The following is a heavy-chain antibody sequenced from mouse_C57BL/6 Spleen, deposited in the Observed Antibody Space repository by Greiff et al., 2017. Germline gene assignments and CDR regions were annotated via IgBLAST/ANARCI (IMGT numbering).Heavy chain of an antibody. CDR2: IDPEDGDT. D-gene: IGHD2-1*01. CDR1: GFNIKDYY. J-gene: IGHJ3*01. Sequence: VQLPQSGAELVRPGASVKLSCTASGFNIKDYYMHWVKQRPEQGLEWIGRIDPEDGDTEYAPKFQGKATMTADTSSNTAYLQLSSLTSEDTAVDYCTAGNYGNYVGFAYWGQGTLVTVAA. V-gene: IGHV14-1*01. CDR3: TAGNYGNYVGFAY.